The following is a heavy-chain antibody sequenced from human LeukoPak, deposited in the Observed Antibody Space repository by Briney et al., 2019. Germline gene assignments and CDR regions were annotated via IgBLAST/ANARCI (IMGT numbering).Heavy chain of an antibody. D-gene: IGHD4-23*01. CDR1: GFTFSSYA. Sequence: GGSLRLSCAASGFTFSSYAMHWVRQAPGKGLEWVAVISYDGSNKYYADSVKGRFTISRDNSKNTLYLQMNSLRAEDTAVYYCASAMGDYGGNYYFDYWGQGTLVTVSS. CDR2: ISYDGSNK. V-gene: IGHV3-30*04. CDR3: ASAMGDYGGNYYFDY. J-gene: IGHJ4*02.